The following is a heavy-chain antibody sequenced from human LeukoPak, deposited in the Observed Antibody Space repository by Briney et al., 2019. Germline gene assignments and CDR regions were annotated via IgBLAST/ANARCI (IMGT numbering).Heavy chain of an antibody. CDR2: IYYSGST. V-gene: IGHV4-39*01. J-gene: IGHJ4*02. CDR1: GGSISSSSYY. CDR3: AHPSVDYFDY. Sequence: SETLSLTCTVSGGSISSSSYYWGWIRQPPGKGLEWIGSIYYSGSTYYNPSLKSRVTISVDTSKNQFSLKLSSVTAADTAVYYCAHPSVDYFDYWGQGTLVTVSS.